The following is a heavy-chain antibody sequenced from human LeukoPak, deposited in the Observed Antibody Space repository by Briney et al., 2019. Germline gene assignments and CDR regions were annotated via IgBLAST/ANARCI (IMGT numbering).Heavy chain of an antibody. J-gene: IGHJ4*02. CDR3: ARVGDFWSGYFDY. Sequence: GGSLRLSCAASGFTLSSYAMSWVRQAPGKGLEWVAVISYDGSNKYYADSVKGRFTISRDNSKNTLYLQMNSLRAEDTAVYYCARVGDFWSGYFDYWGQGTLVTVSS. D-gene: IGHD3-3*01. V-gene: IGHV3-30-3*01. CDR2: ISYDGSNK. CDR1: GFTLSSYA.